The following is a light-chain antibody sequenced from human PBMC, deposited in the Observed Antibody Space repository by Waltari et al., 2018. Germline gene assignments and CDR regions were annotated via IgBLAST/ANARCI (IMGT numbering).Light chain of an antibody. J-gene: IGLJ1*01. CDR2: EVS. Sequence: QSALTQPASVSGSPGQSITIPCTGASSDVGGYNYVSWYQHHPGKAPKLMIYEVSKRPSGVSNRFSDSKSGNTASLTISGLQAEDEADYYCSSYTSSSTPYVFGTGTKVTVL. CDR3: SSYTSSSTPYV. CDR1: SSDVGGYNY. V-gene: IGLV2-14*01.